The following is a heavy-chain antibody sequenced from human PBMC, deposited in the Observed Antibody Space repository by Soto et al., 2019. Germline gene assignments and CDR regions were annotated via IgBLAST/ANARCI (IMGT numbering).Heavy chain of an antibody. CDR2: INHSGST. CDR3: ARGRSNIVVVTAILFFDY. V-gene: IGHV4-34*01. Sequence: QVQLQQWGAGLLKPWETLSLTCAVYGGSFSGYYWSWIRQPPGKGLEWIGEINHSGSTNYNPSLKSRVTISVDTSKNQFSLNLSSVTAADTAVYYCARGRSNIVVVTAILFFDYWGQGTLVTVSS. J-gene: IGHJ4*02. D-gene: IGHD2-21*02. CDR1: GGSFSGYY.